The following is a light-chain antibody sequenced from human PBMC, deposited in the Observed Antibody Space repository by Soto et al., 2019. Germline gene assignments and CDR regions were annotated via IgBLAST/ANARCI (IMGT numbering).Light chain of an antibody. J-gene: IGKJ1*01. CDR2: GAS. CDR3: QQYGSSPRT. CDR1: ETVNNNF. V-gene: IGKV3-20*01. Sequence: ETVLTQSPGTLYLSPGERATLSCRANETVNNNFLAWYGQKPGQAPRLLIYGASSRATGIPDRFSGSGSGTDFTLTISRLEPEDFAVYYCQQYGSSPRTFGQGTKVDIK.